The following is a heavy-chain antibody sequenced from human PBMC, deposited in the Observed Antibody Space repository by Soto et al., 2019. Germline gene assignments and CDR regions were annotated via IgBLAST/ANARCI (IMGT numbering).Heavy chain of an antibody. Sequence: EVQLVESGGGLVKPGGSLRLSCADSGFTFSSYSMNWVRQAPGKGLEWVSSISSGSSYVYYADSVKGRFTISRDNAKNSLYLQMNSLRAEDTAVYYCARSSGGSGKLWNYYGMDVWGQGTTVTVSS. CDR2: ISSGSSYV. CDR1: GFTFSSYS. V-gene: IGHV3-21*06. D-gene: IGHD3-10*01. CDR3: ARSSGGSGKLWNYYGMDV. J-gene: IGHJ6*02.